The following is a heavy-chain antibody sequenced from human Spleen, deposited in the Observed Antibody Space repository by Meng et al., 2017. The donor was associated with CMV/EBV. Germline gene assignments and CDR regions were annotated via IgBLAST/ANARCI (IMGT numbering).Heavy chain of an antibody. CDR3: ARTPYHNFWSGYHTYYFDF. J-gene: IGHJ4*02. V-gene: IGHV1-18*01. D-gene: IGHD3-3*01. CDR2: ISASNGNT. Sequence: FPSYVINRIRQAPGQGLEWMGGISASNGNTNYAQKFHGRVTTTTDTSTSTAYMELRSLRSDDTAVYYCARTPYHNFWSGYHTYYFDFWGQGTLVTVSS. CDR1: FPSYV.